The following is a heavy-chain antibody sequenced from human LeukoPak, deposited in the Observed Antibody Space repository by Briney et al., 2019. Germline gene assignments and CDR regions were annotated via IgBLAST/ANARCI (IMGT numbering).Heavy chain of an antibody. CDR1: GFTFSTYG. Sequence: GGSLRLSCAASGFTFSTYGMHWVRQAPGKGLEWVAFIRYDGSNKYYADSVKGRFTVSRDNSKNTLYLQMNSLRAEDTAVYYCVRGAYSSSWLNFDYWGQGTLVTVSS. D-gene: IGHD6-13*01. V-gene: IGHV3-30*02. J-gene: IGHJ4*02. CDR3: VRGAYSSSWLNFDY. CDR2: IRYDGSNK.